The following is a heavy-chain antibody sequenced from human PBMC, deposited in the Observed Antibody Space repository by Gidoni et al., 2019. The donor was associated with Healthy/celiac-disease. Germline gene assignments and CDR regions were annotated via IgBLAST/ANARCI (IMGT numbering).Heavy chain of an antibody. J-gene: IGHJ4*02. Sequence: EVQLLESGGGLVQPGGSLRLSCAPSGFTFRSYAMSWVRQAPGKGLEWVSAISGSGGSTYYADSVKGRFTISRDNSKNTLYLQMNSLRAEDTAVYYCAKDQGRLGDAKFDYWGQGTLVTVSS. CDR1: GFTFRSYA. V-gene: IGHV3-23*01. D-gene: IGHD1-26*01. CDR3: AKDQGRLGDAKFDY. CDR2: ISGSGGST.